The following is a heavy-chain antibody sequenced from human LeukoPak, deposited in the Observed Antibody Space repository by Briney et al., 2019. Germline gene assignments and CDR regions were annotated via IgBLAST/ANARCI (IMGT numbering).Heavy chain of an antibody. CDR1: GLSFNTYD. CDR3: AARLPLYGMDV. CDR2: FGTRHTHI. V-gene: IGHV3-23*01. D-gene: IGHD2-21*02. J-gene: IGHJ6*02. Sequence: GGSLRLSCVGSGLSFNTYDLTWVRQAPGKGLEWVALFGTRHTHIFYADSVEGRFAISRDNSKNTVYLQMNSLRVEDAAVYYCAARLPLYGMDVWGQGTTVTASS.